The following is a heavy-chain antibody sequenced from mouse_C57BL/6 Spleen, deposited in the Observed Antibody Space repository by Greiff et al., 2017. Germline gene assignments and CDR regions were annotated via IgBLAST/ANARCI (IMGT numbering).Heavy chain of an antibody. CDR2: IYPGDGDT. Sequence: QVQLQQSGPELVKPGASVKISCKASGYAFSSSWMNWVKQRPEKGLEWIGRIYPGDGDTNYNGKFKGKATLTADKSSSTAYMQLSSLTSEDSAVYFCAREKAYWGQGTLVTVSA. CDR1: GYAFSSSW. CDR3: AREKAY. V-gene: IGHV1-82*01. J-gene: IGHJ3*01.